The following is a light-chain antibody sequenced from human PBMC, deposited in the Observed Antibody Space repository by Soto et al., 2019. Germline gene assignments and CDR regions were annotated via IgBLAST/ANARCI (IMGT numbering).Light chain of an antibody. CDR1: QSVSSY. J-gene: IGKJ1*01. Sequence: ILLTQSPSTLSLSAGERATLSCRASQSVSSYLAWYQQKPGQAPRLLMYGASSRATGIPDRFSGSGSGTDFTLTITRLEPEDFAVYYCQQYASSRTFGQGTKVDIK. CDR2: GAS. V-gene: IGKV3-20*01. CDR3: QQYASSRT.